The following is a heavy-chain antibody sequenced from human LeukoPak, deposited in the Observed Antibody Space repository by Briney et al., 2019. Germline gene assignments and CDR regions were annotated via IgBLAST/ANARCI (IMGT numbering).Heavy chain of an antibody. D-gene: IGHD3-22*01. Sequence: GGSLRLSCAASGFTFNSYWMSWVRQAPGKGLEWVANIKQDGSEKYYMDSVKGRFTISRDNAKNSLYLQMNSLRAEDTAVYYCARDKSVYYDTSGSRFDYWGQGTLVTVSS. V-gene: IGHV3-7*01. CDR3: ARDKSVYYDTSGSRFDY. CDR2: IKQDGSEK. J-gene: IGHJ4*02. CDR1: GFTFNSYW.